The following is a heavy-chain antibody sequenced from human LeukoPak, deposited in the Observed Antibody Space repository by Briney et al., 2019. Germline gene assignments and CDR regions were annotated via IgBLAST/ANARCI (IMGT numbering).Heavy chain of an antibody. CDR1: GASISSDGFY. J-gene: IGHJ6*03. Sequence: PSGTLSLTCTVSGASISSDGFYWSWSRQLPGKGLEWIGYIYYTGFTYCKPSLKSRVTMSVDTSQNQFSLRMSSMTAADTAVYYCARAGLGIENYYYYMDVWGKGTTVTVSS. D-gene: IGHD1-14*01. CDR2: IYYTGFT. CDR3: ARAGLGIENYYYYMDV. V-gene: IGHV4-31*03.